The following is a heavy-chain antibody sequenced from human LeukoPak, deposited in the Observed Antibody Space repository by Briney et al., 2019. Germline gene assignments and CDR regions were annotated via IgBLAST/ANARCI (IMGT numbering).Heavy chain of an antibody. CDR2: IYWHDDE. CDR3: AQAPPGYCDSTSCLNYFHY. J-gene: IGHJ4*02. Sequence: SGPTLVKPTQPLTLTCTFSGFSLSTSGVGMGWIRQPPGKALEWLALIYWHDDERYCPSLKGRLTFTKDTSKNQVVLTMTNMDPVDTATYYCAQAPPGYCDSTSCLNYFHYWGQGILVTVSS. D-gene: IGHD2-2*01. V-gene: IGHV2-5*01. CDR1: GFSLSTSGVG.